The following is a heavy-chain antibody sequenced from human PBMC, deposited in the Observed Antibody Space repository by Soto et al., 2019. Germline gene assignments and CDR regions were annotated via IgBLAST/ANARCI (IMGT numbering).Heavy chain of an antibody. D-gene: IGHD6-19*01. Sequence: QLQLQESGPGLVKPSETLSLTCTVSGGSISSSSYYWGWIRQPPGKGLEWIGSIYYSGSTYYNPSLKRRVTISVDTSKNQFSLKLRSVTAADTAVYYCARHGTSSGPAGYWGQGTLVTVSS. CDR2: IYYSGST. V-gene: IGHV4-39*01. CDR3: ARHGTSSGPAGY. CDR1: GGSISSSSYY. J-gene: IGHJ4*02.